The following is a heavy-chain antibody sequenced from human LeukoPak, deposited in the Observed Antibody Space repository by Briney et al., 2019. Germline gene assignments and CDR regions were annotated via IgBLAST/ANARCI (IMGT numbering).Heavy chain of an antibody. V-gene: IGHV3-48*04. CDR2: ISSGGSTI. J-gene: IGHJ6*03. CDR3: ARGGYNYYDMDV. Sequence: GGSLRLSCAASGYSFSSYSMNWVRQAPGKGLEWVSYISSGGSTISYADSVKGRFTISRDDAKNSLYLHMSSLRAEDTAVYYCARGGYNYYDMDVWGKGTTVAVSS. CDR1: GYSFSSYS.